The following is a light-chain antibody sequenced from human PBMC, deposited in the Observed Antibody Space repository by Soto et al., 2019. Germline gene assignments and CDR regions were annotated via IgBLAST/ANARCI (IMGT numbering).Light chain of an antibody. CDR3: QRYNNAPRT. CDR1: QGISNY. Sequence: DIQMTQSPSSLSGSVGDSVTITCRASQGISNYLAWYQQRPGKAPTLLIYAASTLQSVVPSRFSGSGSGTDFTLTISSLQPEYVATYYCQRYNNAPRTFGQGTKVEIK. V-gene: IGKV1-27*01. J-gene: IGKJ1*01. CDR2: AAS.